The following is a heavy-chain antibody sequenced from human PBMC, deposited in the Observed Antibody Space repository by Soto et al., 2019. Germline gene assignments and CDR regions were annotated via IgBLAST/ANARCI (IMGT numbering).Heavy chain of an antibody. CDR3: AAKVVLNGMDV. J-gene: IGHJ6*02. D-gene: IGHD3-10*01. CDR1: GFTFTSSA. V-gene: IGHV1-58*01. Sequence: KFSCKASGFTFTSSAVQWVRQAHGQRLEWIGWIVVGSGNTNYAQKFQERVTITRDMSTSTAYMELSSLRSEDTAVYYCAAKVVLNGMDVWGQGTTVTVSS. CDR2: IVVGSGNT.